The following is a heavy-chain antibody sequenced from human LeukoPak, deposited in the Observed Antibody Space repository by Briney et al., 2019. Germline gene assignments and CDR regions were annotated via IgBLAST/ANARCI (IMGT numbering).Heavy chain of an antibody. CDR1: SASISSYY. Sequence: SETLSLTCTVSSASISSYYWSWIRQPPGKGLEWVGYVYYSGSTNYNPSLESRVTISVDTSKSQFSLKLSSVTAADTAVYYCARLGIDPHYFDYWGQGTLVTVSS. CDR3: ARLGIDPHYFDY. CDR2: VYYSGST. J-gene: IGHJ4*02. V-gene: IGHV4-59*08. D-gene: IGHD7-27*01.